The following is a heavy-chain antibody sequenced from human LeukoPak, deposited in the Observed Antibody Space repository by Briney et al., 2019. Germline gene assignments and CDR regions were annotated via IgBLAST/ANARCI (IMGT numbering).Heavy chain of an antibody. Sequence: PGGSLRLSCAASGFTFSSYSMNWVRQAPGKGLEWVSSSSSSSSYIYYADSVKGRCTISRDNAKNSLYLQMNSLRAEDTAVYYCASVGVGDYGDSPFDYWGQGTLVTVSS. J-gene: IGHJ4*02. V-gene: IGHV3-21*01. CDR3: ASVGVGDYGDSPFDY. D-gene: IGHD4-17*01. CDR1: GFTFSSYS. CDR2: SSSSSSYI.